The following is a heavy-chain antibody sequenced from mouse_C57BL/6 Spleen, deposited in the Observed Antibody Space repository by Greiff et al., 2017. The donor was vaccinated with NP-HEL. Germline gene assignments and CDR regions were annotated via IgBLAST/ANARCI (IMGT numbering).Heavy chain of an antibody. Sequence: EVNVVESGGGLVQSGRSLRLSCATSGFTFSDFYMEWVRQAPGKGLEWIAASRNKANDYTTEYSASVKGRFIATRDTSQSILYLQMNALRAEDTAIYYCARDVDGNWCFDVWGTGTTVTVSS. D-gene: IGHD2-1*01. CDR1: GFTFSDFY. V-gene: IGHV7-1*01. CDR2: SRNKANDYTT. J-gene: IGHJ1*03. CDR3: ARDVDGNWCFDV.